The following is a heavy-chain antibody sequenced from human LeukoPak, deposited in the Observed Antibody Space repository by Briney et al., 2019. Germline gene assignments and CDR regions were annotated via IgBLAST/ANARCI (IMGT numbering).Heavy chain of an antibody. CDR2: IYTSGST. Sequence: SQTLSLTCTVSGGSISSGSYYWSWIRQPAGKGLEWIGRIYTSGSTIYNPSLKSRVTISVDTSKNQFSLKLSSVTAADTAVYYCARATIGIVGFFDYWGQGTLVTVSS. J-gene: IGHJ4*02. D-gene: IGHD3-22*01. CDR3: ARATIGIVGFFDY. V-gene: IGHV4-61*02. CDR1: GGSISSGSYY.